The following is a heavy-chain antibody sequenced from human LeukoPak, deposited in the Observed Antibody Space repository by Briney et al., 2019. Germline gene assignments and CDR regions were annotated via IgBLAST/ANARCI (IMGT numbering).Heavy chain of an antibody. CDR1: GFTFRNYG. D-gene: IGHD3-10*01. Sequence: GGSLRLSSAVSGFTFRNYGMNWVRQAPGKGLEWVSATGGSGESTYYADSVKGRFTISRDNSKNTLFLQMNSLTAEDTAVYYCAKGTTDYGSGYGMDVWGKGTTVIVSS. V-gene: IGHV3-23*01. J-gene: IGHJ6*04. CDR2: TGGSGEST. CDR3: AKGTTDYGSGYGMDV.